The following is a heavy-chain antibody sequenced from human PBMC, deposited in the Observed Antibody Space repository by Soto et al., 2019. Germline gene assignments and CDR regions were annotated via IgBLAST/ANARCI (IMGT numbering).Heavy chain of an antibody. Sequence: QVQLVQSGAEVKKPGSSVKVSCKASGGTFNIYTISWVRQAPGQGLEWMGRIIPILGIANYAQKFQGRVTITADESTSTAYMELSSLRSEDTAVYYCASEYGGNSAWGQGTLVTVSS. CDR1: GGTFNIYT. CDR2: IIPILGIA. V-gene: IGHV1-69*02. CDR3: ASEYGGNSA. D-gene: IGHD4-17*01. J-gene: IGHJ4*02.